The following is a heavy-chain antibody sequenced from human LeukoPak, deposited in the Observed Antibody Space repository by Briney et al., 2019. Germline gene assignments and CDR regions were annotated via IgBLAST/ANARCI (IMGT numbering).Heavy chain of an antibody. J-gene: IGHJ4*02. Sequence: SETLSLTCAGYGGSFSGYYWSWIRQPPGKGLEWIGSIYYSGSTYYNPSLKSRVTISVDTSKNQFSLKLSSVTAADTAVYYCARQLGYCSSTSCYADKVDYWGQGTLVTVSS. CDR2: IYYSGST. V-gene: IGHV4-34*01. D-gene: IGHD2-2*01. CDR1: GGSFSGYY. CDR3: ARQLGYCSSTSCYADKVDY.